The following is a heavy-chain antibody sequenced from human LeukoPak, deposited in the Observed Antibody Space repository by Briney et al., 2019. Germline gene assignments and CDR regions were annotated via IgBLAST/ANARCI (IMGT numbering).Heavy chain of an antibody. D-gene: IGHD3-9*01. J-gene: IGHJ5*02. CDR1: GGSTSSYY. Sequence: SETLSLTCTVSGGSTSSYYWSWIRQPPGKGLEWIGYIYYSGSTNYNPSLKSRVTISVDTSKNQFSLKLSSVTAADTAVYYCARSSRYFDWFDPWGQGTLVTVSS. V-gene: IGHV4-59*01. CDR2: IYYSGST. CDR3: ARSSRYFDWFDP.